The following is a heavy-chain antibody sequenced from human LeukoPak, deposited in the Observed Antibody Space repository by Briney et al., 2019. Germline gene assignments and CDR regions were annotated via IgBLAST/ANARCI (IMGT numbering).Heavy chain of an antibody. CDR2: VSTYNVNT. CDR1: GYTFTSHG. Sequence: ASVKVSCKASGYTFTSHGITWVRQAPGQGLEWMGWVSTYNVNTNYAQKLQGRVTMTTDTSTSTAYMELRSLRSDDTAVYYCARDQYYDSKGWFDPWGQGTLVTVSS. CDR3: ARDQYYDSKGWFDP. V-gene: IGHV1-18*04. D-gene: IGHD3-22*01. J-gene: IGHJ5*02.